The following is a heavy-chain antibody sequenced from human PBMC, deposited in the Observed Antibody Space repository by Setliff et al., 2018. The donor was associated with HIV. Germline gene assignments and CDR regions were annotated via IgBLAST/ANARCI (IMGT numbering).Heavy chain of an antibody. Sequence: KTSETLSLTCTVPGGSISSYYWSWIRQPPGKGLEWIGYIYYSGNTNYNPSLKSRVTMSLDTSKNEFSLKLSSVTAADTAVYYCARGQYCGGGSCYSSSYNWFDPWGQGTLVTVSS. J-gene: IGHJ5*02. CDR2: IYYSGNT. CDR1: GGSISSYY. V-gene: IGHV4-59*08. D-gene: IGHD2-15*01. CDR3: ARGQYCGGGSCYSSSYNWFDP.